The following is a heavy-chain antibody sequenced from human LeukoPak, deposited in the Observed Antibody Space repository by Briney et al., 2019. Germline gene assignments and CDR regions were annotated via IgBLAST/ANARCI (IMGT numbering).Heavy chain of an antibody. CDR2: IIPMFGTA. J-gene: IGHJ4*02. CDR3: ARRIFECSSSSCYEGAFDY. D-gene: IGHD2-2*01. Sequence: SVKVSCKASGGTFSSDAITWVRQAPGQGLEWMGGIIPMFGTANYAQKFQGRVTITADEYTRTAYMELSSLRSDDTAVYYCARRIFECSSSSCYEGAFDYWGQGTLVTVSS. V-gene: IGHV1-69*13. CDR1: GGTFSSDA.